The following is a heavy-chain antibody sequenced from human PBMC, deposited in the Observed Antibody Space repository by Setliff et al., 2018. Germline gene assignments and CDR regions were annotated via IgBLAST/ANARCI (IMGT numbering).Heavy chain of an antibody. V-gene: IGHV4-30-4*08. Sequence: PSETLSLTCTVSGGSISSGDYYWSWIRQPPGKGLEWIGYIYYSGSTYYNPSLKSRVTISVDTSKNQFSLKLSSETAADTAVYYCARVMGGSYGFSWFDPWGQGTLVTVSS. J-gene: IGHJ5*02. CDR3: ARVMGGSYGFSWFDP. CDR2: IYYSGST. CDR1: GGSISSGDYY. D-gene: IGHD1-26*01.